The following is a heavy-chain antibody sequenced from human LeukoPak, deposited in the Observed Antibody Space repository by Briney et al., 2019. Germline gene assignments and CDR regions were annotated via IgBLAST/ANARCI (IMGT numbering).Heavy chain of an antibody. Sequence: GGSLRLSCAASGFTFSSYSMNWVRQAPGKGLVWVSRINSDGSSTSYADSVKGRFTISKDNAKNTLYLQMNSLRAEDTAVYYCARNYYDSSGYYFDYWGQGTLVTVSS. CDR1: GFTFSSYS. J-gene: IGHJ4*02. CDR3: ARNYYDSSGYYFDY. V-gene: IGHV3-74*01. D-gene: IGHD3-22*01. CDR2: INSDGSST.